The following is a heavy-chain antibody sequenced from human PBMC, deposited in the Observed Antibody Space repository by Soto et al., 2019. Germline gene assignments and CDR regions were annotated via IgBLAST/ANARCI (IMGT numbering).Heavy chain of an antibody. CDR1: GLNFSSYC. J-gene: IGHJ4*02. Sequence: LRLSCAASGLNFSSYCMIWVRQAPGKGLEWVTNIKQDGSEKYYLDSVKGRLTISRDNAENSLYLQMNSLRAEDTAVYYCARDREIVATMTEYYFDYSGQGTLVTVAS. CDR3: ARDREIVATMTEYYFDY. CDR2: IKQDGSEK. D-gene: IGHD5-12*01. V-gene: IGHV3-7*01.